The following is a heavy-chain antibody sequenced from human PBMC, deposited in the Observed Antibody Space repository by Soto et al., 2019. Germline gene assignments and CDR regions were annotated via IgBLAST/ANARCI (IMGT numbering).Heavy chain of an antibody. D-gene: IGHD3-16*01. J-gene: IGHJ4*02. CDR1: DFTFSNYW. V-gene: IGHV3-7*03. Sequence: PGGSLRLSCATSDFTFSNYWMNWVRQAPGKGLEWVANIKPDGSATNYVDSVKGRFTISRDNVRNSVSLQMNSLRVEDTAVYFCFGGNGGPQWGQGTLVPVSS. CDR3: FGGNGGPQ. CDR2: IKPDGSAT.